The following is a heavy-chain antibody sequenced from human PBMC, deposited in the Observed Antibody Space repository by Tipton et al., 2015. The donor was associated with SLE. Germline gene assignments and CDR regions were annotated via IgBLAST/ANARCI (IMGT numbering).Heavy chain of an antibody. V-gene: IGHV3-30*02. Sequence: GSLRLSCAASGFTLSNYGMHWVRQAPGKGLEWVAFIRYDGSYKFYADSVKGRFTISRDNSKTALYLQMNGLRAEDTAVYYCARSPVDYWNGYSAWGQGTLVAVSS. D-gene: IGHD3-3*01. CDR3: ARSPVDYWNGYSA. CDR1: GFTLSNYG. CDR2: IRYDGSYK. J-gene: IGHJ4*02.